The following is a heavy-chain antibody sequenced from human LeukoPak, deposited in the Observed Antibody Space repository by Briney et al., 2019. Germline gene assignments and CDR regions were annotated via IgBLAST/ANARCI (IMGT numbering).Heavy chain of an antibody. J-gene: IGHJ3*02. Sequence: GGSLRLSCAASGFTFSSYAKHWVRQAPGKGLEWVAVISYDGSNKYYADSVKGRFTISRDNSKNTLYLQMNSLRAEDTAVYYCAREPRRIVGALDIWGQGTMVTVSS. CDR3: AREPRRIVGALDI. V-gene: IGHV3-30*04. D-gene: IGHD1-26*01. CDR1: GFTFSSYA. CDR2: ISYDGSNK.